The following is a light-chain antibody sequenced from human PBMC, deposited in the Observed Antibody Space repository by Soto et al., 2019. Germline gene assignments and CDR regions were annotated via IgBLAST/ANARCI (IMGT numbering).Light chain of an antibody. CDR3: QHRSNRALT. CDR2: DAS. CDR1: QSVGSS. J-gene: IGKJ4*01. V-gene: IGKV3-11*01. Sequence: ETVLTQSPATLALSPGERATLSCRASQSVGSSLAWYQQRPGQAPRLLIYDASNRATGIPARFSGSGSGTDFTLTVNSLEPEDSASYYCQHRSNRALTFGGGTKVEIK.